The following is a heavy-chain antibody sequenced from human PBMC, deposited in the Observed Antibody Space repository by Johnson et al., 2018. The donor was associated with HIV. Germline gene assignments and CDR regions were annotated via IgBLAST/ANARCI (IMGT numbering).Heavy chain of an antibody. Sequence: QVQLVESGGGVVQPGRSLRLSCTASGFTFSSYTIYWVRQTPGKGLEWVALISYDGSNKYYADSVKGRFTISRDNSKNTLFLQMNSLRPEDTAVYYCAKDRSGSAGAFDIWGQGTMVTVSS. CDR2: ISYDGSNK. V-gene: IGHV3-30*04. J-gene: IGHJ3*02. D-gene: IGHD1-26*01. CDR3: AKDRSGSAGAFDI. CDR1: GFTFSSYT.